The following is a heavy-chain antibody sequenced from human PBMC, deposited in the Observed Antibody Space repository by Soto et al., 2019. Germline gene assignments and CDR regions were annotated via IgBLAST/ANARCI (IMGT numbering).Heavy chain of an antibody. CDR2: IYYSGST. CDR3: ARSMGYCSSTSCYHSQYYYYGMDV. D-gene: IGHD2-2*01. J-gene: IGHJ6*02. V-gene: IGHV4-59*01. Sequence: SETLSLTCTVSGGSISSYYWSWIRQPPGKGLEWIGYIYYSGSTNYNPSLKSRVTISVDTSKNQFSLKLSSVTAADTAVYYCARSMGYCSSTSCYHSQYYYYGMDVWGQGTTVTVSS. CDR1: GGSISSYY.